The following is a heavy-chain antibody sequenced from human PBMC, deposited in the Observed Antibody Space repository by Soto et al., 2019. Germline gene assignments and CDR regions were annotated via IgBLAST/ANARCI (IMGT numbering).Heavy chain of an antibody. CDR3: ARDRGMIIAAYYFDY. J-gene: IGHJ4*02. D-gene: IGHD6-6*01. V-gene: IGHV1-3*01. CDR1: GYSFTSYA. Sequence: SCRASGYSFTSYATHCALPAPGQRLEWMGWINAGNGNTKYSQKFQGRVTITRDTSASTAYMELSSLRSEDTAVYYCARDRGMIIAAYYFDYWGQGTLVTVSS. CDR2: INAGNGNT.